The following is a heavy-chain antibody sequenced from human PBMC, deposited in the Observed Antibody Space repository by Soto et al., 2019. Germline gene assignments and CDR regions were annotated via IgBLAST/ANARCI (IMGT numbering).Heavy chain of an antibody. D-gene: IGHD2-2*01. J-gene: IGHJ6*02. CDR2: IIPMFGIA. V-gene: IGHV1-69*08. CDR3: ARDWGRSVVVPAAISAMDV. CDR1: GGTFNSYT. Sequence: QVQLVQSGAEVKKPGSSVKVSCKGSGGTFNSYTVTWVRQAPGQGLEWMGRIIPMFGIATYAQNFQGRVTITADKSTSTAYMEFSSLRSEDTAVYYCARDWGRSVVVPAAISAMDVWGQGTTVTVSS.